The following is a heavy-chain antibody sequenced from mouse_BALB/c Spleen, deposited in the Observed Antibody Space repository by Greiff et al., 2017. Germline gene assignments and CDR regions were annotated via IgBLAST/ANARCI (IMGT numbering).Heavy chain of an antibody. J-gene: IGHJ1*01. CDR2: IYPGSGNT. CDR3: AMRPLITTSHWYFDV. D-gene: IGHD1-1*01. CDR1: GYTFTDYY. V-gene: IGHV1-77*01. Sequence: QVQLQQSGAELARPGASVKLSCKASGYTFTDYYINWVKQRTGQGLEWIGEIYPGSGNTYYNEKFKGKATLTADKSSSTAYMQLSSLTSEDSAVYFCAMRPLITTSHWYFDVWGAGTTVTVSS.